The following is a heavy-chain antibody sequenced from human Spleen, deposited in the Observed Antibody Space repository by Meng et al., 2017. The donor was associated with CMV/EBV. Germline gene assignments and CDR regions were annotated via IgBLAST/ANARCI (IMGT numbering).Heavy chain of an antibody. Sequence: GGSLRLSCAASGFTFFTYNMVWVRQAPGKGLEWVANIKEDGGEKHYVDSVKGRFTISRDNAKNSLSLQMNSLRAEDTAVYYCARDLAVDYSSRWYGFDYWGQGMLVTVSS. CDR2: IKEDGGEK. D-gene: IGHD6-13*01. CDR3: ARDLAVDYSSRWYGFDY. V-gene: IGHV3-7*01. CDR1: GFTFFTYN. J-gene: IGHJ4*02.